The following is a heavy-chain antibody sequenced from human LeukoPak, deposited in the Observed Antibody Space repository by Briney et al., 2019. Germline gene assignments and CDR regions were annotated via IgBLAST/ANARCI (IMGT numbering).Heavy chain of an antibody. CDR3: ARAPMVGPTRVDF. Sequence: GASVKVSCKASGYTSTNYGFSWVRQAPGQGLEWMGWISANNGHTDYAQRFQGRVTMTTDTSTSTAYMELRSLRSDDTAMYYCARAPMVGPTRVDFWGQGTLVTVSS. D-gene: IGHD1-26*01. J-gene: IGHJ4*02. CDR2: ISANNGHT. V-gene: IGHV1-18*01. CDR1: GYTSTNYG.